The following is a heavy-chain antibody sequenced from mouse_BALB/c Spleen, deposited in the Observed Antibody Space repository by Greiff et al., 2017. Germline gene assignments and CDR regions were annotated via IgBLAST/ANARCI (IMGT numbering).Heavy chain of an antibody. CDR3: ARHQRYEGMDY. J-gene: IGHJ4*01. CDR2: ISSGGGST. CDR1: GFAFSSYD. V-gene: IGHV5-12-1*01. D-gene: IGHD2-14*01. Sequence: EVKLMESGGGLVKPGGSLKLSCAASGFAFSSYDMSWVRQTPEKRLEWVAYISSGGGSTYYPDTVKGRFTISRDNAKNTLYLQMSSLKSEDTAMYYCARHQRYEGMDYWGQGTSVTVSS.